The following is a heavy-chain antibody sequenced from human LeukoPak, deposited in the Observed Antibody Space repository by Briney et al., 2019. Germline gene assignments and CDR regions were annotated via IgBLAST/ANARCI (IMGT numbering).Heavy chain of an antibody. Sequence: GGSLRLSCAASGFIFSSYGMHWVRQAPGKGLEWVAFIRNDGSNKYYADSVKGRFTISRDNSKNTLYLQMNSLRAEDTAVYYCARGGSYLSAFDIWGQGTMVTVSS. CDR3: ARGGSYLSAFDI. D-gene: IGHD1-26*01. CDR2: IRNDGSNK. CDR1: GFIFSSYG. V-gene: IGHV3-30*02. J-gene: IGHJ3*02.